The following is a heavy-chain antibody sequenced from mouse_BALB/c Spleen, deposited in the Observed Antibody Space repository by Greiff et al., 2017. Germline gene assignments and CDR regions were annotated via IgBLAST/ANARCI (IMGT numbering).Heavy chain of an antibody. D-gene: IGHD2-12*01. CDR2: ISNGGGST. CDR1: GFTFSSYT. Sequence: EVQLVESGGGLVQPGGSLKLSCAASGFTFSSYTMSWVRQTPEKRLEWVAYISNGGGSTYYPDTVKGRFTISRDNAKNTLYLQMSSLKSEDTAMYYCARHSYEGFAYWGQGTLVTVSA. J-gene: IGHJ3*01. V-gene: IGHV5-12-2*01. CDR3: ARHSYEGFAY.